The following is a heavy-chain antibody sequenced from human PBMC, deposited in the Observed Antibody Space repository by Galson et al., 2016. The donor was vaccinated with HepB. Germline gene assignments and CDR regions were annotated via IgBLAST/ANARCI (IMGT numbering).Heavy chain of an antibody. J-gene: IGHJ4*02. CDR2: VSGSGGT. Sequence: SLRLSCASSGFTFSTYAMSWVRQVPGKGLEWVSSVSGSGGTSYADSVKGRFTISRDNSKNTLYLQMNSLRVEDTAVYYCTKGRGAGYNGKEWNFEYWGQGIQVTVSS. V-gene: IGHV3-23*01. D-gene: IGHD5-12*01. CDR3: TKGRGAGYNGKEWNFEY. CDR1: GFTFSTYA.